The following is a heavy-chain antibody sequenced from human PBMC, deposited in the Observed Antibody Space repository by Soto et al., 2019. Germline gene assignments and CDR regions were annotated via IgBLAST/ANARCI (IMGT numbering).Heavy chain of an antibody. CDR1: GGSISSGGYS. D-gene: IGHD5-18*01. CDR3: ARGRGYSYGLDP. CDR2: IYHSGST. V-gene: IGHV4-31*11. J-gene: IGHJ5*02. Sequence: SETLSLTCAVSGGSISSGGYSWSWIRQQPGKGLEWIGYIYHSGSTYYNPSLKSRVTISVDTSKNQFSLKLSSVTAADTAVYYCARGRGYSYGLDPWGQGTLVTVSS.